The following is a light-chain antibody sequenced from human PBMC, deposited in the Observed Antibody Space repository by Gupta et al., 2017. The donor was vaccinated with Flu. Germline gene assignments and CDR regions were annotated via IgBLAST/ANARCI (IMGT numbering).Light chain of an antibody. J-gene: IGLJ3*02. V-gene: IGLV3-21*02. Sequence: GQTARITCGGDNLGSKNVHWYQQRPGQAPVVVVYADSDRPSGIPERFSGSNSANTATLTISRVEAGDEADDDCQVWDSSSDHVVFGGGTKLTVL. CDR3: QVWDSSSDHVV. CDR1: NLGSKN. CDR2: ADS.